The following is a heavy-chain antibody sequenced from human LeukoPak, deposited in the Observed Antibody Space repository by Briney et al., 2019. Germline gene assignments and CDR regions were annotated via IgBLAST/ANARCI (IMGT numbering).Heavy chain of an antibody. D-gene: IGHD5-12*01. CDR3: TRGGGDYDYRTEYDY. Sequence: GGSLRLSCAASGFTVSSNYMSWVRQAPGKGLEWVSIIYSGGSTYYADSVKGRFTISRDNSKNTLYLQMNSLKTEDTAVYYCTRGGGDYDYRTEYDYWGQGTLVTVSS. V-gene: IGHV3-66*01. CDR2: IYSGGST. J-gene: IGHJ4*02. CDR1: GFTVSSNY.